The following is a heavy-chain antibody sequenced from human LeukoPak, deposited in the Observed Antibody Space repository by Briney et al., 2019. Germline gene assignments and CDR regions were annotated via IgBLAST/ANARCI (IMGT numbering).Heavy chain of an antibody. J-gene: IGHJ3*02. Sequence: SETLSLTCTVSGGSISSYYWSWIRQPPGKGLEWIGYIYYSGSTNYNPSLKSRVTISVDTSKNQFSLKLSSVTAADTAVYYCARGPYYYGSGSSPTDAFDIWGQGTMVTVSS. D-gene: IGHD3-10*01. CDR1: GGSISSYY. V-gene: IGHV4-59*08. CDR3: ARGPYYYGSGSSPTDAFDI. CDR2: IYYSGST.